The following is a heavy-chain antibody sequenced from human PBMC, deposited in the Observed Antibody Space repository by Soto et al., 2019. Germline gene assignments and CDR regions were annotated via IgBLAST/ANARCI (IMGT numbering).Heavy chain of an antibody. D-gene: IGHD1-1*01. Sequence: SETLSLTCAVSGYSISSGLYWGWIRQPPGKGLEWIGTIYRGGITYYNPSLKSRVTISIDTSKNHFSLRLSSVTATDTAVYFCAIGNPDWFDPWGQGTLVTVST. CDR2: IYRGGIT. J-gene: IGHJ5*02. CDR3: AIGNPDWFDP. V-gene: IGHV4-38-2*01. CDR1: GYSISSGLY.